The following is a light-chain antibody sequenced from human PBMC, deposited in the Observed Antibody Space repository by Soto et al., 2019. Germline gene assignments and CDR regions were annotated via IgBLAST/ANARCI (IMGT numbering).Light chain of an antibody. J-gene: IGKJ1*01. CDR3: QQYINYSWT. CDR2: KAS. Sequence: DFPMTQSPSTLSASVGDTVTITCRASRSIDDWLAWYQQRPGKAPKLLIYKASNLESGVPSRFSGSGFGTELTLIISSLQPHDFATYFCQQYINYSWTFGPGTKGEI. CDR1: RSIDDW. V-gene: IGKV1-5*03.